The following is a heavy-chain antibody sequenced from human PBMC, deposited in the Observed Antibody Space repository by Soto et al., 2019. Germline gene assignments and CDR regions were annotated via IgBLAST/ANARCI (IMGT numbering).Heavy chain of an antibody. D-gene: IGHD4-4*01. J-gene: IGHJ6*02. Sequence: PGGSLRLSCAASGFTFSSYEMNWVRQAPGKGLEWVSYISSSGSTIYYADSVKGRFTISRDNAKNSLYLQVNSLRAEDTAVYYCARADYMSFDYGMDVWGQGTTVTVSS. CDR3: ARADYMSFDYGMDV. V-gene: IGHV3-48*03. CDR1: GFTFSSYE. CDR2: ISSSGSTI.